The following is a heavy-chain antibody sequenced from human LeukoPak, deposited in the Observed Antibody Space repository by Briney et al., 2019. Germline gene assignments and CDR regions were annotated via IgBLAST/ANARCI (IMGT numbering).Heavy chain of an antibody. CDR2: INHSGST. J-gene: IGHJ5*02. CDR3: ARDDPGESS. V-gene: IGHV4-34*01. CDR1: GGSSNNYY. D-gene: IGHD3-3*01. Sequence: PSETLSLTCAVHGGSSNNYYWNWLRQPPGTGLEWLGEINHSGSTNSNPSPKSRVTMSVPTSKNQFSLQLTSVTAADTAVYYCARDDPGESSWGQGTLVTVSS.